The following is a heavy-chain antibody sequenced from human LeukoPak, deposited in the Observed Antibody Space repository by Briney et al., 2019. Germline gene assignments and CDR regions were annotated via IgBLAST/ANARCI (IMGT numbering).Heavy chain of an antibody. J-gene: IGHJ4*02. Sequence: ASVKVSCNASGYTFTGYYMHWVRQAPGQGLEWMGWINPNTGGTNYAQKFQGRVTMTRDTSISTAYMELSRLGSDDTAVYYCARSGYGSSSHIYYWGQGTLVTVSS. D-gene: IGHD6-6*01. CDR3: ARSGYGSSSHIYY. CDR2: INPNTGGT. V-gene: IGHV1-2*02. CDR1: GYTFTGYY.